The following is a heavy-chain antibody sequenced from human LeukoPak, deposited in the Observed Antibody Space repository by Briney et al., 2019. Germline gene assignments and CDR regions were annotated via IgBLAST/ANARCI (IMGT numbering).Heavy chain of an antibody. CDR3: AREGWYYGSGNYYWFDP. CDR2: ISAYNGNT. Sequence: GASVKVSCKASGYTFSSYAINWVRLAPGQGLEWMGWISAYNGNTNYAQNFQGRVTMTTDTSTSTAYMELRSLRSDDTAVYYCAREGWYYGSGNYYWFDPWGQGTLVTVSS. D-gene: IGHD3-10*01. V-gene: IGHV1-18*01. CDR1: GYTFSSYA. J-gene: IGHJ5*02.